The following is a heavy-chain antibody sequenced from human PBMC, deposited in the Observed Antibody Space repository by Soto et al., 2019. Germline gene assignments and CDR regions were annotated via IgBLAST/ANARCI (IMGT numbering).Heavy chain of an antibody. CDR3: ASARAGSYYYYMDV. J-gene: IGHJ6*03. CDR1: GFTVSSNY. Sequence: EVQLVESGGGLVQPGGSLRLSCAASGFTVSSNYMSWVRQAPGKGLEWVSVIYSGGSTYYADSVKGRFTISRDNSKNTLYLQMNSLRAEDTVVYYCASARAGSYYYYMDVWGKGTTVTVSS. V-gene: IGHV3-66*01. CDR2: IYSGGST.